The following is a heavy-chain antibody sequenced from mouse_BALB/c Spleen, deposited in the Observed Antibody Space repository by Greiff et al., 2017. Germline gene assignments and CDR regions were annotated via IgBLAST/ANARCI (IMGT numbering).Heavy chain of an antibody. Sequence: DVKLVESGGGLVKPGGSLKLSCAASGFTFSSYAMSWVRQSPEKRLEWVAEISSGGSYTYYPDTVTGRFTISRDNAKNTLYLEMSSLRSEDTAMYYCARRKITTDYFDYWGQGTTLTVSS. CDR2: ISSGGSYT. CDR3: ARRKITTDYFDY. CDR1: GFTFSSYA. V-gene: IGHV5-9-4*01. D-gene: IGHD1-1*01. J-gene: IGHJ2*01.